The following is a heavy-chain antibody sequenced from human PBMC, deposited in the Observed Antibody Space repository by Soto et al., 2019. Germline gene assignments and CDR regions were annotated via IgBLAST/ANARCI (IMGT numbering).Heavy chain of an antibody. D-gene: IGHD4-17*01. CDR3: ARNPRPTYGDYADY. J-gene: IGHJ4*02. CDR1: G. CDR2: LQYDGTYI. V-gene: IGHV3-33*05. Sequence: GMHWARQAPGKGLEWVAYLQYDGTYIHYSDSVQGRFTISRDNSRNTLYLQMNSLRAEDTALYYCARNPRPTYGDYADYWGQGTLVTVSS.